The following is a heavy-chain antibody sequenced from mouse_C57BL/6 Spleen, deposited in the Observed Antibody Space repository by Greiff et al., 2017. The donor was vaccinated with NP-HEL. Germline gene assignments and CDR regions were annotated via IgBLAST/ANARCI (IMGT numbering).Heavy chain of an antibody. CDR2: IYPGRGST. CDR1: GYTFTSYW. Sequence: QVQLQQPGAELVKPGASVKMSCKASGYTFTSYWITWVKQRPGQGLEWIGDIYPGRGSTNYNEKFKSKATLTVDTSSSTAYMQLSSLTSEESADYYCARGSSRYGYYAMDYWGQGTSVTVSS. V-gene: IGHV1-55*01. CDR3: ARGSSRYGYYAMDY. J-gene: IGHJ4*01. D-gene: IGHD1-1*01.